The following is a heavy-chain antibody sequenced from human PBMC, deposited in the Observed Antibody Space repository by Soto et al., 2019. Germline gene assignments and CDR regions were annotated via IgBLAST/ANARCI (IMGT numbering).Heavy chain of an antibody. J-gene: IGHJ4*02. D-gene: IGHD6-19*01. V-gene: IGHV1-18*01. CDR1: GYSFTTYG. CDR3: ATSRISIAVAGEPEYYFDY. Sequence: RASVKVSCKASGYSFTTYGISWVRQAPGQGLEWMGWISAYNGNTNYAQKFKGRVTMTTDTSTSTVYMELSRLRSDDTAVYYCATSRISIAVAGEPEYYFDYWGQGTLVTVSS. CDR2: ISAYNGNT.